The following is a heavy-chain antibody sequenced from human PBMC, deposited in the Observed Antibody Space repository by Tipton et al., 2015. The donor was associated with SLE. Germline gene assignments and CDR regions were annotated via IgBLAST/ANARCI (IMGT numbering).Heavy chain of an antibody. V-gene: IGHV4-59*11. CDR3: ARSDYYDSSGYYSYAFDI. CDR2: IYNSGSG. Sequence: LRLSCTVSGGSISSHYWSWIRQPPGKGLEWIGYIYNSGSGNYNPSLKSRVTISVDTSKNQFPLKLSSVSAADTAVYYCARSDYYDSSGYYSYAFDIWGQGTMVTVSS. J-gene: IGHJ3*02. CDR1: GGSISSHY. D-gene: IGHD3-22*01.